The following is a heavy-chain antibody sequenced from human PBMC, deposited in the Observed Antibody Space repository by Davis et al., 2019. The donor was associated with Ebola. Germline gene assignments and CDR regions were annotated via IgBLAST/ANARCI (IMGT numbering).Heavy chain of an antibody. CDR2: ISAYNGNT. V-gene: IGHV1-18*01. Sequence: ASVKVSCKASGYTFTSYGISWVRQAPGQGLEWMGWISAYNGNTNYAQKFQGWVTMTRETSISTAYMELSRLRSDDTAVYYCARGGRSLYGMDVWGQGTTVTVSS. CDR3: ARGGRSLYGMDV. D-gene: IGHD1-26*01. CDR1: GYTFTSYG. J-gene: IGHJ6*02.